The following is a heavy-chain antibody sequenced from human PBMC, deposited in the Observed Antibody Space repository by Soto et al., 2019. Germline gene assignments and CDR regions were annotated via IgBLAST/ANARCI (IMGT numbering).Heavy chain of an antibody. CDR2: MNPNSGNT. D-gene: IGHD3-3*01. Sequence: ASVKVSCKASGYTFTIYDINWVRQATGQGLEWMGWMNPNSGNTGYAQKFQGRVTMTRNTSISTAYMELSSLRSEDTAVYYCARGGTPIFGVVPYYYYMDVWGKGTTVTVSS. CDR1: GYTFTIYD. CDR3: ARGGTPIFGVVPYYYYMDV. V-gene: IGHV1-8*01. J-gene: IGHJ6*03.